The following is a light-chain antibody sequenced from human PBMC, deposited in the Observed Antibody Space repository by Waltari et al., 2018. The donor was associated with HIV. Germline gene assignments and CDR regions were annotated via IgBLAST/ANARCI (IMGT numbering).Light chain of an antibody. CDR1: NIRGQS. CDR3: QVWDSSNEHVV. V-gene: IGLV3-21*04. J-gene: IGLJ3*02. Sequence: SYVLTQPPSVSVAPGAAATLSHGAWNIRGQSVHCYKQQPGQAPVLVTRYNSDRPSGITDRISGSNSGHTATLTITSVEAGDEATYYCQVWDSSNEHVVFGGGTELTVL. CDR2: YNS.